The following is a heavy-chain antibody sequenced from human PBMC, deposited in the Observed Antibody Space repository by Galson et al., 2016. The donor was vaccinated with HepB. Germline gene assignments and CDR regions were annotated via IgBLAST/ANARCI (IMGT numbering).Heavy chain of an antibody. CDR3: ARIDYSGTRFDP. D-gene: IGHD4-11*01. CDR2: IYYSGST. CDR1: GDSMNTYY. V-gene: IGHV4-59*01. J-gene: IGHJ5*02. Sequence: ETLSLTCIVSGDSMNTYYWTWIRQPPGKGLEWIGSIYYSGSTNYNPSLKSRATISVDTSKNQFSLKLSSVTAADTAVYYCARIDYSGTRFDPWGQGTLVTVSA.